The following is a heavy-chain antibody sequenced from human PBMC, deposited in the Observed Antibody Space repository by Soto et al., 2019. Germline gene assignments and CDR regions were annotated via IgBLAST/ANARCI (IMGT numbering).Heavy chain of an antibody. J-gene: IGHJ2*01. D-gene: IGHD3-9*01. V-gene: IGHV3-13*01. CDR1: GFSFIDYD. Sequence: EVQLVESGGGLVQPGGSLRLSCAASGFSFIDYDIHWVRQPTGKGLEWVAAITPTGDSFYAVSVKGRFTISRENAQNSLSLQINSLRAEDTAVYYCAREYILTGYWYFDLWGRGTLVTVSS. CDR3: AREYILTGYWYFDL. CDR2: ITPTGDS.